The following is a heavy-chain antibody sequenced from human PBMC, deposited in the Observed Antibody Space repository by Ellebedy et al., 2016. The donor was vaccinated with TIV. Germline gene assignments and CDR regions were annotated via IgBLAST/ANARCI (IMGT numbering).Heavy chain of an antibody. CDR3: ARDKSGGDGKPLFDY. CDR2: INPNSGGT. D-gene: IGHD3-10*01. CDR1: GYTFTGHY. V-gene: IGHV1-2*04. J-gene: IGHJ4*02. Sequence: AASVKVSCKASGYTFTGHYMHWVRQAPGQGLEWLGWINPNSGGTNYAQKFQGWVTMTRDTSISTAYMELSRLRSDDTAVYYCARDKSGGDGKPLFDYWGQGTLVTVSS.